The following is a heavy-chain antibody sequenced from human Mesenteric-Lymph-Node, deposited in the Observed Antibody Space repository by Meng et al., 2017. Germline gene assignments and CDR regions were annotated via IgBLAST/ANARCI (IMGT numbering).Heavy chain of an antibody. J-gene: IGHJ4*02. V-gene: IGHV1-69*05. Sequence: QLQRVQSGAGVKKPGASVKVSCKASGGTFSSYAISWVRQAPGQGLEWMGGIIPIFGTANYAQKFQGRVTMTTDTSTSTAYMELRSLRSDDTAVYYCARESVAVAGTSDYWGQGTLVTVSS. CDR3: ARESVAVAGTSDY. CDR2: IIPIFGTA. CDR1: GGTFSSYA. D-gene: IGHD6-19*01.